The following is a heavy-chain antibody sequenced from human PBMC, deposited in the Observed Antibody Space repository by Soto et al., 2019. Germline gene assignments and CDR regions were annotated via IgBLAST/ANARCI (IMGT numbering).Heavy chain of an antibody. D-gene: IGHD3-22*01. CDR3: ARGTSGYSF. CDR2: IYSSGTT. Sequence: LRLSCAASGLDVSTNYMNWVRQAPGKGLEWVSMIYSSGTTYYADSVKGRFSISRDKSKNTLYLQMNSLRADDTAVYYCARGTSGYSFWGQGTLVTVSS. J-gene: IGHJ4*02. V-gene: IGHV3-53*01. CDR1: GLDVSTNY.